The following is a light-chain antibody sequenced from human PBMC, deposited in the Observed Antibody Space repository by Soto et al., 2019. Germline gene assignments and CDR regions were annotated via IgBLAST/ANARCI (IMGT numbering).Light chain of an antibody. CDR3: SSFASSNAWV. CDR2: EVT. V-gene: IGLV2-8*01. J-gene: IGLJ3*02. Sequence: QSALTQPPSASGSPGQSVTISCTGTSSDVGAYNYVSWYQQHAGKAPKLVIYEVTKRPSGVPDRFSGSKSANTASLTVSWLQAEDEADSSCSSFASSNAWVFGGGTKLTVL. CDR1: SSDVGAYNY.